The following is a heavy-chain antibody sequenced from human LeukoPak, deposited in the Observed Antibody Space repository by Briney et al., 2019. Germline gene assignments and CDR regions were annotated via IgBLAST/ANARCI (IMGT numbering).Heavy chain of an antibody. J-gene: IGHJ4*02. CDR2: IRYDGSNK. Sequence: GGSLRLSCAASAFTFTSYGLHWVRQAPGKGLEWVAFIRYDGSNKYYADSVKGRFIISRDNSKNTLYLQMNSLRVEDTAVYYCAKAPVTSCRGAYCYPFDSWGQGTLVTVSS. V-gene: IGHV3-30*02. CDR3: AKAPVTSCRGAYCYPFDS. D-gene: IGHD2-21*01. CDR1: AFTFTSYG.